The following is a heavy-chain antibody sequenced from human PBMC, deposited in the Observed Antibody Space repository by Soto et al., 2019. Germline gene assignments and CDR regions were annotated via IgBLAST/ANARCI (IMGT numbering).Heavy chain of an antibody. Sequence: GGPLRLSCAAPGFPFMDYYMSWIRQAPGKGLEWVSASSGSGGDTDSADSVKGLFTVSGENSKNTLYLQMNSLRAEDTAVYYWAKSYSSAWPNYFDFWGQGTLVTVSS. CDR2: SSGSGGDT. D-gene: IGHD3-22*01. CDR1: GFPFMDYY. J-gene: IGHJ4*02. V-gene: IGHV3-23*01. CDR3: AKSYSSAWPNYFDF.